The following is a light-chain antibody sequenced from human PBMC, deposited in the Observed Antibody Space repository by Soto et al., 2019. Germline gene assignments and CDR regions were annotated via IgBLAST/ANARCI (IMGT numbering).Light chain of an antibody. CDR2: GVS. Sequence: EIVMTQSPATLSVSPGDTATLSCRASQSVAGNLAWYQQKPGQPPRLLIYGVSTRATGIPARFSGSGSGTDFTLTIGSLEPEDFAVYYCQQRSNWPPGYTFGQGTKVDI. CDR3: QQRSNWPPGYT. CDR1: QSVAGN. J-gene: IGKJ2*01. V-gene: IGKV3-15*01.